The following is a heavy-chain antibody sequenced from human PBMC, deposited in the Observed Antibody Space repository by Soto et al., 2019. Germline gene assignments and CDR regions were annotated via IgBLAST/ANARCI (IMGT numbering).Heavy chain of an antibody. D-gene: IGHD3-3*01. V-gene: IGHV3-30*01. CDR1: GFTFSNNA. CDR2: ISYDSSEI. CDR3: AIARVADSSLDH. Sequence: GGSLRLSWVGSGFTFSNNAMHWVRQAPGKGLEWLAFISYDSSEIFYADSVKGRFTISRDNPENTLFLHMNSPRADDTAVYYCAIARVADSSLDHWGQGILVTVSS. J-gene: IGHJ4*01.